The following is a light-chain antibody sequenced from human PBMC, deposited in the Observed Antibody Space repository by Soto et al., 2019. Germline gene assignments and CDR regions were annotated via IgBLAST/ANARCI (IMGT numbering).Light chain of an antibody. CDR3: CTYAGSSPWL. V-gene: IGLV2-11*01. Sequence: QSALTQPRSVSGSPGQSVTISCTGTSSDVGNYNYVSWYQQYPGKAPKLMIYEVSKRPSGVPDRFSGSKSGNTASLTISGLQTEDEADYNCCTYAGSSPWLFGGGTKVTV. J-gene: IGLJ3*02. CDR2: EVS. CDR1: SSDVGNYNY.